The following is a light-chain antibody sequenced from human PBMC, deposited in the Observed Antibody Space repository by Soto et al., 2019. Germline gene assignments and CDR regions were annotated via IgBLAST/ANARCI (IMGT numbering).Light chain of an antibody. J-gene: IGKJ1*01. CDR2: KAS. Sequence: DIQMTQSPSTLSASVGDRVTITCRASQSITTWLAWYQLKPGKAPKLLIYKASTLKSGVPSRSSGSGSGTEFTLTISSLQPDDFATYYCQHYNSYSEAFGQGTKVDIK. V-gene: IGKV1-5*03. CDR1: QSITTW. CDR3: QHYNSYSEA.